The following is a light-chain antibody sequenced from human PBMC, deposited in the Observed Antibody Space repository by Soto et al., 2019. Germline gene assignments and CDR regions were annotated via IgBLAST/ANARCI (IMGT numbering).Light chain of an antibody. J-gene: IGKJ1*01. CDR1: QSVSSN. V-gene: IGKV3-15*01. Sequence: EIVMTQSPATLSVSPGERAPLACRSSQSVSSNLAWYQQKPGQAPRLLIYGASTRATGIPARFSGSGSVTELTLTISSLQSEDFAVYYCQQYNNWPQTVGQGTKVEIQ. CDR3: QQYNNWPQT. CDR2: GAS.